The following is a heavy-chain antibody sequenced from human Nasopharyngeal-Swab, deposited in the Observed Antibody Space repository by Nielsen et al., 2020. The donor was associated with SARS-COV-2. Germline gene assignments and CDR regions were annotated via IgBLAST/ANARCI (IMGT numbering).Heavy chain of an antibody. CDR3: ARGTTITPGVDY. CDR1: GFTFTTYD. J-gene: IGHJ4*02. V-gene: IGHV3-64*02. D-gene: IGHD2-8*02. Sequence: GGSLRLSCAASGFTFTTYDMHWFRQAPGKGLGYLSAITRHGDLTFYADSVKGRFTISRDNSKNTLYLQMGSLRADDTAVYYCARGTTITPGVDYWGQGTLVTVSS. CDR2: ITRHGDLT.